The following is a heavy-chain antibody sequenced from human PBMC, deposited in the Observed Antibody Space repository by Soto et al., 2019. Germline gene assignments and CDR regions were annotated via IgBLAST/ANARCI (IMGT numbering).Heavy chain of an antibody. CDR1: GYSFAGYW. V-gene: IGHV5-10-1*01. D-gene: IGHD3-22*01. CDR2: IDPSDSQT. CDR3: ARQIYDSDTGPNFQYYFDS. J-gene: IGHJ4*02. Sequence: GESLKISCKGSGYSFAGYWITWVRQKPGKGLEWMGRIDPSDSQTYYSPSFRGHVTISATKSITTVFLQWSSLRSSDTAMYYCARQIYDSDTGPNFQYYFDSWGQGTLVTVSS.